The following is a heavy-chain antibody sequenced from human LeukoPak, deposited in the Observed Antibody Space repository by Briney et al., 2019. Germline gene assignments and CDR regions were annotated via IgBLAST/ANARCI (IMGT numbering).Heavy chain of an antibody. Sequence: GGSLRLSCAASGFTFSSYSMNWVRQAPGKGLEWVAAIWDDGNVKYFADSEKGRFTVSRDNSKNTLYLQMNSLGADDTAVYYCARDRPSILGFEYWGQGTLVTVSS. CDR1: GFTFSSYS. J-gene: IGHJ4*02. D-gene: IGHD7-27*01. CDR2: IWDDGNVK. V-gene: IGHV3-33*08. CDR3: ARDRPSILGFEY.